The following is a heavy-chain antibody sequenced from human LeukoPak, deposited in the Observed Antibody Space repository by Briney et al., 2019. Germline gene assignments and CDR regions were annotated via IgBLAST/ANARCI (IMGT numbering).Heavy chain of an antibody. CDR2: INAGNGNT. CDR3: ARVALLGQWLATGPYYFDY. J-gene: IGHJ4*02. CDR1: GYTFTSYA. Sequence: ASVKVSCKASGYTFTSYAMHWVRQAPGQRLEWMGWINAGNGNTKYSQKFQGRVTITRDTSASTAYMELSGLRSEDTAVYYCARVALLGQWLATGPYYFDYWGQGTLVTVSS. D-gene: IGHD6-19*01. V-gene: IGHV1-3*01.